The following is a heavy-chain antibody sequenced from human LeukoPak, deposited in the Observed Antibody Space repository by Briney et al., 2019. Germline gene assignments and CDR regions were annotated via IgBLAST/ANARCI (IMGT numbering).Heavy chain of an antibody. CDR1: GFTFINAW. V-gene: IGHV3-15*01. J-gene: IGHJ4*02. CDR2: IKSKTDGETA. D-gene: IGHD6-19*01. Sequence: PGGSLRLSCAASGFTFINAWMSWVRQAPGKGLEWVGRIKSKTDGETADYAAPVKGRFTISRDDSKNTLYLQMNSLKTEDTAVYYCTTGTIAVSDCPYWGQGTLVTVSS. CDR3: TTGTIAVSDCPY.